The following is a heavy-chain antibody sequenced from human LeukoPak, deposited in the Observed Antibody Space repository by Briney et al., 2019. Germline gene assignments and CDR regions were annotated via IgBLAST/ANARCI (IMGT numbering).Heavy chain of an antibody. CDR3: ASRLGYCSSTSCYKENWFDP. CDR2: IHSTGNS. V-gene: IGHV4-39*01. Sequence: SETLSLTCTVSGGSISGTDLYWGWIRQLPGKGLEWIGNIHSTGNSFCNPSLKSRVTISIDTSKNQFSLKLSSVTAADTAVYYCASRLGYCSSTSCYKENWFDPWGQGTLVTVSS. J-gene: IGHJ5*02. D-gene: IGHD2-2*02. CDR1: GGSISGTDLY.